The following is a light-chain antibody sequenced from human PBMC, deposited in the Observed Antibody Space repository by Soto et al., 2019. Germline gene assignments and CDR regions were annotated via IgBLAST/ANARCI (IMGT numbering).Light chain of an antibody. Sequence: DIQMTQSPSSLSASVGDRVTITCRASQSISSYLNWYQQKPGRAPKLLIYAASSLQSTVPSRFSGSGSGTDCTLTISSLQPEDFATYYCQQSYSTPYTFGQGTKLEIK. CDR3: QQSYSTPYT. V-gene: IGKV1-39*01. CDR1: QSISSY. CDR2: AAS. J-gene: IGKJ2*01.